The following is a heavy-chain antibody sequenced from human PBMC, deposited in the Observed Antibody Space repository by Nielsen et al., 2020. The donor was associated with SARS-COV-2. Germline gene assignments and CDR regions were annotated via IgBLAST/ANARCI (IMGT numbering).Heavy chain of an antibody. J-gene: IGHJ6*02. CDR2: IDPGDSYI. Sequence: GESLKISCKGSGYSFTSYWISWVRQMPGKGLEWMGRIDPGDSYINYSPSFQGHVTISADKSISTAYLQWSSLKASDTAMYYCASNIVVVLSDYYYYGMDVWGQGTTVTVSS. V-gene: IGHV5-10-1*01. CDR1: GYSFTSYW. D-gene: IGHD2-2*01. CDR3: ASNIVVVLSDYYYYGMDV.